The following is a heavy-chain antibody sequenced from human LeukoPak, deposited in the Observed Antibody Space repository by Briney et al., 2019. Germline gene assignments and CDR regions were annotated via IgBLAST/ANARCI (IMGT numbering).Heavy chain of an antibody. CDR3: ARDYRDVLLWFGELSK. V-gene: IGHV1-18*01. CDR1: GYTFTSYG. CDR2: ISGYNGKT. Sequence: ASVKVSCKASGYTFTSYGISWVRQAPGQGLEWMGRISGYNGKTNYAQKLQGRVTMTTDTSTSTAYMELRSLRSDDTAVYYCARDYRDVLLWFGELSKWGQGTLVIVSS. D-gene: IGHD3-10*01. J-gene: IGHJ4*02.